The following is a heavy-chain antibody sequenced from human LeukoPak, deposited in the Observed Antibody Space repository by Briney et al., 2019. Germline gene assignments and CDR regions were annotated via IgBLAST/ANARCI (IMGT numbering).Heavy chain of an antibody. CDR3: ARGRLARFLEWLPYYGMDV. Sequence: SETLSLTCTVSGGSISSGGYYWSWIRQHPGKGLEWIGYIYYSGSTYYNPSLKSRVTISVDTSKNQFSLKLSSVTAADTAVYYCARGRLARFLEWLPYYGMDVWGQGTTVTVSS. V-gene: IGHV4-31*03. D-gene: IGHD3-3*01. J-gene: IGHJ6*02. CDR1: GGSISSGGYY. CDR2: IYYSGST.